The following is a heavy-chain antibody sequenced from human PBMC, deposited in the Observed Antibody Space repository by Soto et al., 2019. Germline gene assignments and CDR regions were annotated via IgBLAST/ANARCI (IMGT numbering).Heavy chain of an antibody. CDR1: GYTFTSYA. V-gene: IGHV1-3*01. D-gene: IGHD2-2*01. CDR2: INAGNGNT. J-gene: IGHJ4*02. CDR3: ARVGLGYCSSTSCNFDY. Sequence: ASVKVSCKASGYTFTSYAMHWVRQAPGQRLEWMGWINAGNGNTKYSQKFQGRVTITRDTSASTAYMELSSLRSEDTAVYYCARVGLGYCSSTSCNFDYWGQGTLVTVSS.